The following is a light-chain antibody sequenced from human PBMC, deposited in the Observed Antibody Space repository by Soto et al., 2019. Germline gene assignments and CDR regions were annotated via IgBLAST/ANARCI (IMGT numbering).Light chain of an antibody. CDR3: FSYPGDSVYV. V-gene: IGLV2-23*02. Sequence: QSVLTQPASVSGSPRQSITISCTGTNSDVGSYNLVSWFQQHPGKAPKLVIYEVTKRTSGVSDSFSGSKSGNTASLTISGLQAEDEADYYCFSYPGDSVYVFGTWT. J-gene: IGLJ1*01. CDR1: NSDVGSYNL. CDR2: EVT.